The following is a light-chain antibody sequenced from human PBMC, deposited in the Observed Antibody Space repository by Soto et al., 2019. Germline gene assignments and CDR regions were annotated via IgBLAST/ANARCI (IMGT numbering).Light chain of an antibody. J-gene: IGKJ2*01. CDR3: QQYDDFPYT. CDR1: QDIDNN. Sequence: DLQMTQSPSSLSASVGDRVTITCQARQDIDNNLKWYQQRSGKAPKVLIYDASNLKGGVPSRFSGSGSGTDFTFTISSLQPEDIATYYCQQYDDFPYTFGQGTKLEI. V-gene: IGKV1-33*01. CDR2: DAS.